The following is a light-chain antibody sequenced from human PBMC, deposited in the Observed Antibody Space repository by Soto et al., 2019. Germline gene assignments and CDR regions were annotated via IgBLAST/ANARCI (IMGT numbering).Light chain of an antibody. V-gene: IGLV2-14*01. CDR3: SSYTTSSIWL. CDR1: SSDVGGYNY. J-gene: IGLJ3*02. Sequence: QSVLTQSASVSGSPGQSITISCSGTSSDVGGYNYVSWYQQSPGKAPKLLIYEVTNRPSGVSNRFSGSKSANTASLTISGLQAEDAAAYYCSSYTTSSIWLFGGGTKLTVL. CDR2: EVT.